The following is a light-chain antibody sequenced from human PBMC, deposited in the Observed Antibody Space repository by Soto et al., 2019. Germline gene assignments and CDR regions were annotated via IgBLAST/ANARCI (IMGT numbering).Light chain of an antibody. CDR1: QSLVYGGGNTY. J-gene: IGKJ4*01. V-gene: IGKV2-30*01. CDR3: IQTLQTPLT. CDR2: EVS. Sequence: DVVMTQSPLSLPVTLGQPASISCRSSQSLVYGGGNTYLNWFQQRPGQSPRRLIYEVSDRDSGVPDRFSGSGSGTDFTLKISRVEAEDVGVYYCIQTLQTPLTLGGGTKVDIK.